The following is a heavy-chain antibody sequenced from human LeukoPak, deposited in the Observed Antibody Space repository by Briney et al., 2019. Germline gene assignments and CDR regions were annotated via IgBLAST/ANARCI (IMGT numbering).Heavy chain of an antibody. Sequence: GESLKISCQGSGYSFTSHWIGWVRQMPGKGLECMGITYPGDSDTRYNPSFQGQVTISADKSISTAYLQWSSLKASDTAMYYCARLIYSSSSSNWFDPWGQGTLVTVSS. J-gene: IGHJ5*02. CDR3: ARLIYSSSSSNWFDP. D-gene: IGHD6-13*01. CDR2: TYPGDSDT. V-gene: IGHV5-51*01. CDR1: GYSFTSHW.